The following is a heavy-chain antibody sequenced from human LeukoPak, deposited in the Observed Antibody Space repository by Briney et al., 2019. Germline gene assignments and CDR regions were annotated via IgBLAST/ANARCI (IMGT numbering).Heavy chain of an antibody. CDR1: GFTFSNYA. V-gene: IGHV3-30*04. D-gene: IGHD1-26*01. J-gene: IGHJ4*02. CDR3: AREEGGKTY. Sequence: GGSLRLSCEASGFTFSNYAIHWVRQAPGKGLEWVAVITYGGSNKYYADSVKGRFTISRDNAKNSLHLQMNSLRTEDTSVYYCAREEGGKTYWGEGTLVTVSS. CDR2: ITYGGSNK.